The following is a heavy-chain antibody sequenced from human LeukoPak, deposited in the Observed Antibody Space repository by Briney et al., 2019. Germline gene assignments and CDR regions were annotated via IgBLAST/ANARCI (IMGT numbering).Heavy chain of an antibody. CDR2: IDPNSGGT. Sequence: GASVKVSCKASGYTFTAYYIHWVRQAPGQGLEWMGWIDPNSGGTNHAQKFQGRVTMTRGTSITTAYMDLTRLRSDDTAVYYCARGKYSDYWGQGTLVTVSS. CDR3: ARGKYSDY. V-gene: IGHV1-2*02. D-gene: IGHD2-21*01. CDR1: GYTFTAYY. J-gene: IGHJ4*02.